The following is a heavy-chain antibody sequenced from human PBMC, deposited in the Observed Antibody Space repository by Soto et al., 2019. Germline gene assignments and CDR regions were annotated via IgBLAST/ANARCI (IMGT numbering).Heavy chain of an antibody. D-gene: IGHD3-9*01. CDR3: AKANDILTGYYPYNWFDP. J-gene: IGHJ5*02. CDR1: GFTFSSYA. CDR2: ISGSGGST. Sequence: GGSLRLSCAASGFTFSSYAMSWVRQAPGKGLEWVSAISGSGGSTYYADSVKGRFTISRDNSKNTLYLQMNSLRAEDTAVYYCAKANDILTGYYPYNWFDPWGQGTLVTVSS. V-gene: IGHV3-23*01.